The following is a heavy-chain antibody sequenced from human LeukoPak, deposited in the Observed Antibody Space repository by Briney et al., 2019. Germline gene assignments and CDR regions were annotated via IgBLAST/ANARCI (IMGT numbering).Heavy chain of an antibody. V-gene: IGHV3-48*03. CDR1: GFTFSSYE. D-gene: IGHD5-12*01. Sequence: GGSLRLSCAASGFTFSSYEMNWVRQAPGKGLEWVSYISSSGSTIYYADSVKGRFTVSRDNAKNSLYLQMNSLRAEDTAVYYCARDEIALGHSDYYYYGMDVWGQGTTVTVSS. CDR2: ISSSGSTI. J-gene: IGHJ6*02. CDR3: ARDEIALGHSDYYYYGMDV.